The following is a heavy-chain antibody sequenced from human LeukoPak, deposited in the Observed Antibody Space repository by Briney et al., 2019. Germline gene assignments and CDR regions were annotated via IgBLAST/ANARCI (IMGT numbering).Heavy chain of an antibody. V-gene: IGHV3-11*01. J-gene: IGHJ4*02. D-gene: IGHD5-18*01. CDR1: GFTFSDYY. Sequence: GGSLRLSCAASGFTFSDYYMSWVRQAPGKGLEWVSYISSSGSTIYYAASVKGRFTISRDNAKNSLYLQMNSLRAEDTAVYYCARDPGDSFYYFDYWGQGTLVTVSS. CDR2: ISSSGSTI. CDR3: ARDPGDSFYYFDY.